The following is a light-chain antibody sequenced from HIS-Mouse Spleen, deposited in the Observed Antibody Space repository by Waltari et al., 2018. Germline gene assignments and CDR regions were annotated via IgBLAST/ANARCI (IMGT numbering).Light chain of an antibody. V-gene: IGLV3-10*01. Sequence: SYELTQPPSVSVSPGQTARITCSGDALPQQYAYWYQQKSGQAPVLVIYEDSKRPSGIPERFSGSSSGTMATLTISGAQVEDEADYYCYSTDSSGNHSWVFGGGTKLTVL. CDR3: YSTDSSGNHSWV. CDR1: ALPQQY. CDR2: EDS. J-gene: IGLJ3*02.